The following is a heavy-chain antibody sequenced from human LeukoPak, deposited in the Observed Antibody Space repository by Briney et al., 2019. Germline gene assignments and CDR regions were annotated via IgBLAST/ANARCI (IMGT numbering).Heavy chain of an antibody. V-gene: IGHV4-38-2*01. D-gene: IGHD2-15*01. CDR3: ARHGRSTNYFDY. J-gene: IGHJ4*02. Sequence: SSETLSLTCAVSGYSISSCYYWGWVRQPPGKGQEWVGSIYHSGSTYYNPSLKGRVTISVDTSKNQFSLKLSSVTAADTAVYYCARHGRSTNYFDYWGQGTLVTVSS. CDR2: IYHSGST. CDR1: GYSISSCYY.